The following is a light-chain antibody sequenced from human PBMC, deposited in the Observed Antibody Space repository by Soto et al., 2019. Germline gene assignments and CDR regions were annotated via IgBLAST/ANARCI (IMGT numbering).Light chain of an antibody. CDR2: SND. V-gene: IGLV1-44*01. CDR1: SSNIGSNT. J-gene: IGLJ3*02. Sequence: QSVLTQPPSASGTPGQRGIISCSGSSSNIGSNTVNWYQQFPGTAPRLLIHSNDQRPSGVPDRFSGSKSGTSASLAISGLQSEDEADYFCAAWDDSLSGQVFGGGTKLTVL. CDR3: AAWDDSLSGQV.